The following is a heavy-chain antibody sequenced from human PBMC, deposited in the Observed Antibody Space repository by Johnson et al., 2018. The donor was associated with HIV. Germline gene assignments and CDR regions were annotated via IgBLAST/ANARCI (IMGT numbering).Heavy chain of an antibody. V-gene: IGHV3-15*01. J-gene: IGHJ3*02. CDR3: ARDRAYDDCWGGYPENDDAFDI. CDR1: GFTFSNAW. Sequence: VQLVESGGGLVKPGGSLRLSCAASGFTFSNAWMSWVRQAPGKGLEWVGRIKSKTDGGTTDYAAPVKGRFTISRDDSKNTLYLQMNSLKTEDTAVYYCARDRAYDDCWGGYPENDDAFDIWGPGTLVTVSS. D-gene: IGHD3-3*01. CDR2: IKSKTDGGTT.